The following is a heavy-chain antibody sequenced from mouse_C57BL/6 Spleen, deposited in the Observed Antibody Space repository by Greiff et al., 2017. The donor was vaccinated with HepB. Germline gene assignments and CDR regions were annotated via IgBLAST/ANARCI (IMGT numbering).Heavy chain of an antibody. CDR2: INYDGSST. V-gene: IGHV5-16*01. CDR3: ARRAHYGRFDY. Sequence: EVKLVESEGGLVQPGSSMKLSCTASGFTFSDYYMAWVRQVPEKGLEWVANINYDGSSTYYLDSLKSRFIISRDNAKNILYLQMSSLKSEDTATYYCARRAHYGRFDYWGQGTTLTVSS. CDR1: GFTFSDYY. J-gene: IGHJ2*01. D-gene: IGHD1-1*01.